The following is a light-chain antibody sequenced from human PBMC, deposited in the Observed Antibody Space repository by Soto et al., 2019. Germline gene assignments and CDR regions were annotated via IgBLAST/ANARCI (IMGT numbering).Light chain of an antibody. CDR3: QHYKTWALA. V-gene: IGKV3-15*01. Sequence: EIVMTQSPATLSVSPGERAALSCIASQTVGSDLAWYQQRPGQPPRLLVYGAATRATGVPARFSGSGSGTEFTLTISSLQSEDFAVYYCQHYKTWALAFGQGNKVETK. J-gene: IGKJ1*01. CDR1: QTVGSD. CDR2: GAA.